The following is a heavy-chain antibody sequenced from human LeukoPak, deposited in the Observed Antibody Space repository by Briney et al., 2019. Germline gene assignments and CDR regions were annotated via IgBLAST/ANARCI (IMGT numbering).Heavy chain of an antibody. CDR3: ARSSTMIVVDYYFDY. V-gene: IGHV1-8*01. Sequence: ASVKVSCKASGYTFTSYDINWVRQATGQGLEWMGWMNPNGGNTGYAQKFQGRVTMTRNTSISTAYMELSSLRSEDTAVYYCARSSTMIVVDYYFDYWGQGTLVTVSS. D-gene: IGHD3-22*01. CDR2: MNPNGGNT. J-gene: IGHJ4*02. CDR1: GYTFTSYD.